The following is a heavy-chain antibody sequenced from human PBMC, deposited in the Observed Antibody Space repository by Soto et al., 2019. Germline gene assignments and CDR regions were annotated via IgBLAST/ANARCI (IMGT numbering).Heavy chain of an antibody. CDR1: GYTFTNYG. D-gene: IGHD3-10*01. CDR2: INVYNGNK. J-gene: IGHJ5*02. CDR3: ARGVGSGSYYNQYNWFDP. Sequence: QVQLVQSGGEVKKPGASVKVSCKASGYTFTNYGISWVRQAPGQGLEGMGWINVYNGNKKYAQKVQGRVTMTTDTSTSTAYMELRSLRSDDTAVYYCARGVGSGSYYNQYNWFDPWGQGTLVTVSS. V-gene: IGHV1-18*01.